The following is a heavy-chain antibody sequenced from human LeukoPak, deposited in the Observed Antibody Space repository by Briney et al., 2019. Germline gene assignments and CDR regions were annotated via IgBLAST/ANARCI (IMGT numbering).Heavy chain of an antibody. V-gene: IGHV1-8*01. D-gene: IGHD2-2*01. J-gene: IGHJ5*02. Sequence: VASVKVSCKASGYTFPSYDINWVRQATGQGLEWMGWMNPNSGNTGYAQKFQGRVTMTRNTSISTAYMELSSLRSEDTAVYYCARLGGDGYCSSTSCFGINWFDPWGQGTLVTVSS. CDR3: ARLGGDGYCSSTSCFGINWFDP. CDR1: GYTFPSYD. CDR2: MNPNSGNT.